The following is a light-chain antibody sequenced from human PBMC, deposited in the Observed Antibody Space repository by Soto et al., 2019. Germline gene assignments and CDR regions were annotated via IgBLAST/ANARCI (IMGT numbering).Light chain of an antibody. J-gene: IGLJ2*01. CDR2: ELS. CDR3: SSYSTATPGVL. Sequence: QSVLTQPASVSGSPGQSITISCTGTSSDVGGYIYVSWFQHHPGKAPKLMIYELSNRPSGVSNRFSGSRSDNTASLTISGLQAEDEAIYYCSSYSTATPGVLFGGGTKLTVL. CDR1: SSDVGGYIY. V-gene: IGLV2-14*01.